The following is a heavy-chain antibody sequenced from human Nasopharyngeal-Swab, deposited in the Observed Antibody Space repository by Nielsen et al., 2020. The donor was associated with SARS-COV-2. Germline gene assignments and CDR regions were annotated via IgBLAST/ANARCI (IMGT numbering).Heavy chain of an antibody. J-gene: IGHJ6*03. CDR2: IYYSGST. Sequence: WIRQPPGKGLEWIGYIYYSGSTYYNPSLKSRVTISVDTSKNQFSLKLSSVTAADTAVYYCARVSRYYYVDVWGKGTMVTVSS. CDR3: ARVSRYYYVDV. V-gene: IGHV4-31*02.